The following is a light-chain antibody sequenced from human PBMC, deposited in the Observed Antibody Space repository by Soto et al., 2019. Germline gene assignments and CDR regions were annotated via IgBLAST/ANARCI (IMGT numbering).Light chain of an antibody. CDR1: NSDVGGYNY. J-gene: IGLJ1*01. CDR3: SSYTTSNTRQIV. CDR2: DVS. Sequence: QSALTQPASVSGSPGQSITISCTGANSDVGGYNYVSWYQQHPGKAPKFMIYDVSSRPSGVSDRFSGSKSGNTASLTISVLQVEDEADYYCSSYTTSNTRQIVFGSGTKVTVL. V-gene: IGLV2-14*01.